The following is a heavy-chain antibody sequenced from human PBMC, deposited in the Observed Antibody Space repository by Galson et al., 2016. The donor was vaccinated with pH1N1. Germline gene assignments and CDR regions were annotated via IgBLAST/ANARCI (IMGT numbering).Heavy chain of an antibody. CDR3: ARDRGSVDIGTYYFDY. V-gene: IGHV4-4*07. D-gene: IGHD5-12*01. CDR2: IYTSGST. J-gene: IGHJ4*02. Sequence: SETLSLTCTVSGGSISSYYWSWIRQPAGKGLEWIGRIYTSGSTNYNPSLKSRVTMPVDTPKNQFSLKVGSVTAADTAVYYCARDRGSVDIGTYYFDYWGQGTLVTVSS. CDR1: GGSISSYY.